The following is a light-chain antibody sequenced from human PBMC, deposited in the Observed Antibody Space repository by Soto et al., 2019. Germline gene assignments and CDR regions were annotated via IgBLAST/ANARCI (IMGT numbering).Light chain of an antibody. CDR2: DAS. CDR1: QSISSW. V-gene: IGKV1-5*01. Sequence: EIKVSQSASTLSASVGDRVTITCRASQSISSWLAWYQQKPGKAPKLLIYDASSLESGVPSRFSGSGSGTDFTLTISSLQPEDFATYYCQQYNSYSKTFGQRTKVDIK. CDR3: QQYNSYSKT. J-gene: IGKJ1*01.